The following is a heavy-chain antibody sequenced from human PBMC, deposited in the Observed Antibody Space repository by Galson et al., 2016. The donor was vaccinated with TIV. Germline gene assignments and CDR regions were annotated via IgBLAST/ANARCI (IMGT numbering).Heavy chain of an antibody. Sequence: SLRLSCAASGFSFSSYAMSWVRQAPGKGLEWVSASSTSGRTTYYADSVKGRFTISRDNSKNTLFLQMNSLRAEDTAVYYCARDISRSVALYDSSVYGMAVWGQGTTVTVSS. V-gene: IGHV3-23*01. CDR3: ARDISRSVALYDSSVYGMAV. CDR2: SSTSGRTT. J-gene: IGHJ6*01. D-gene: IGHD3-22*01. CDR1: GFSFSSYA.